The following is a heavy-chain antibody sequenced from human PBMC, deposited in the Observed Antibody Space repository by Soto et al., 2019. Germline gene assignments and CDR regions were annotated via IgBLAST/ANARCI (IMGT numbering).Heavy chain of an antibody. CDR1: GFTFSSYA. J-gene: IGHJ4*02. CDR2: ISYDGSNK. V-gene: IGHV3-30-3*01. CDR3: ARASPSSRDFDY. Sequence: GGSLRLSCAASGFTFSSYAMHWVRQAPGKGLEWVAVISYDGSNKYYADSVKGRFTISRDNSKNTLYLQMNRLRAEDTAVYYCARASPSSRDFDYWGQGTLVTVSS. D-gene: IGHD6-13*01.